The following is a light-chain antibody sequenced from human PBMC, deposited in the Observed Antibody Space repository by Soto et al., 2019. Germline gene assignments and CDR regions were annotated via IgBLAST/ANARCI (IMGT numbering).Light chain of an antibody. J-gene: IGLJ2*01. CDR3: SSYTSTSTLVV. CDR1: SSDVGGYNY. Sequence: QSALTQPASVSGSRGQSITISCTGTSSDVGGYNYVSWYQQHPGKAPKLMIYEVTTRPSGVSNRFSGSKSGNTASLTISGLQAEDEADYYCSSYTSTSTLVVFGGGTKLTVL. CDR2: EVT. V-gene: IGLV2-14*01.